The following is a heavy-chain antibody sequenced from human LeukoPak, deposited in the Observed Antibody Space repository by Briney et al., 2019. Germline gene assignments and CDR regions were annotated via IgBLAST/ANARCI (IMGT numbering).Heavy chain of an antibody. J-gene: IGHJ5*02. CDR1: GGSISSYY. Sequence: SETLSLTCTVSGGSISSYYWSWIRQPPGKGLEWIGYIYYSGSTNYNPSLKSRVTISVDTSKNQFSLKLSSVTAADTAVYYCARGGYSLYRWFDPWGQGTLVTVSS. CDR2: IYYSGST. CDR3: ARGGYSLYRWFDP. V-gene: IGHV4-59*01. D-gene: IGHD5-18*01.